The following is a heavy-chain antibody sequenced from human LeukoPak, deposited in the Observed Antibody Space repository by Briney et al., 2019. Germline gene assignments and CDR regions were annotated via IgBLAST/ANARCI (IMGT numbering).Heavy chain of an antibody. CDR3: AKGGETRADAFDI. V-gene: IGHV3-9*03. Sequence: GGSLRLSCAASGFTFDDYAMHWVRQAPGKGLEWVSGISWNSGSIGYADSVKGRFTISRDNDKNSLYLQMNSLRAEDMALYYCAKGGETRADAFDIWGQGTMVTVSS. CDR2: ISWNSGSI. J-gene: IGHJ3*02. CDR1: GFTFDDYA. D-gene: IGHD3-10*01.